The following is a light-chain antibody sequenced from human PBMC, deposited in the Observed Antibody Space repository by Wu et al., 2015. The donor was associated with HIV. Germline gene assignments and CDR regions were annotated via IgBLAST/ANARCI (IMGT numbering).Light chain of an antibody. J-gene: IGKJ5*01. CDR3: QQYNNWPPIT. CDR2: GAS. Sequence: EIVMTQSPATLSVSPGERATLSCRASQNINSKLAWYQQKPGQAPRLLIYGASTRATGIPARFSGSGSGTEFTLTISSLQSEDFAVYFCQQYNNWPPITFGQGMRLAIK. CDR1: QNINSK. V-gene: IGKV3-15*01.